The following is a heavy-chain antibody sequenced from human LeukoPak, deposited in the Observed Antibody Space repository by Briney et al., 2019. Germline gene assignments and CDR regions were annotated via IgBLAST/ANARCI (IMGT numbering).Heavy chain of an antibody. CDR2: IKQDGSEK. CDR1: GFTFSTYW. D-gene: IGHD6-13*01. CDR3: ARDSAGNDY. V-gene: IGHV3-7*01. Sequence: GGSLRLSCAASGFTFSTYWMSWVRQAPGKGLEWVVNIKQDGSEKYYIDSVKGRFTISRDNAKNSLYLQMNSLRAEDTAMYYCARDSAGNDYWGQGTLVTVSS. J-gene: IGHJ4*02.